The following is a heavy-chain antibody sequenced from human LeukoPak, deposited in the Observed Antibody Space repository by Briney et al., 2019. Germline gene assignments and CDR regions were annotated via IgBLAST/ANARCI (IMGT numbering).Heavy chain of an antibody. Sequence: GGSLRLSCAASGFTFSDYYISWIRQAPGKGLEWVSDISPSSDIISYADSVKGRFIISRDYAKESLYLQMNSLTVEDTAVYYCVRAHYDYGDALDFWGQGSLVTVSS. D-gene: IGHD4/OR15-4a*01. J-gene: IGHJ4*02. V-gene: IGHV3-11*04. CDR2: ISPSSDII. CDR3: VRAHYDYGDALDF. CDR1: GFTFSDYY.